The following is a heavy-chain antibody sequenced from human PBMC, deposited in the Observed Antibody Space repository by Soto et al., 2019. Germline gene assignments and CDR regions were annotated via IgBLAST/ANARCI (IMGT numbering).Heavy chain of an antibody. V-gene: IGHV3-30-3*01. CDR1: GFTFSSYA. J-gene: IGHJ3*02. Sequence: GGSLRLSCAASGFTFSSYAMHWVRQAPGKGLEWVAVISYDGNNKYYADSVKGRFTISRDNSKNTLYLQMNSLRAEDTAVYYCARERRIAAAGTDFDAFDIWGQGTMVTVSS. CDR3: ARERRIAAAGTDFDAFDI. D-gene: IGHD6-13*01. CDR2: ISYDGNNK.